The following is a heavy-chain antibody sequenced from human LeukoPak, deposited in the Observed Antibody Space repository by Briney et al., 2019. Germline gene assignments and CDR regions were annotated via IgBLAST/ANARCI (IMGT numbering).Heavy chain of an antibody. V-gene: IGHV3-48*03. Sequence: QSGGSLRLSCVASGFTFGSYELTLSNYELNWVRQAPGKGLEWISYISSSGTTIYYADSVKGRFTISRDNAKNSLYLQMNSLRAEDTAVYYCARDLVSGAYTFDYWGQGTMVTVSS. J-gene: IGHJ3*01. D-gene: IGHD3-16*01. CDR2: ISSSGTTI. CDR3: ARDLVSGAYTFDY. CDR1: GFTFGSYEL.